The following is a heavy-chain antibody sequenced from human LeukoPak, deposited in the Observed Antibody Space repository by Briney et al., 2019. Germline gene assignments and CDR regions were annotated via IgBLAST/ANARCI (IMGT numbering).Heavy chain of an antibody. J-gene: IGHJ4*02. V-gene: IGHV3-30-3*01. CDR3: AASVSGWLYYFDY. D-gene: IGHD6-19*01. CDR2: ISYDGSNK. CDR1: GFTFSSYA. Sequence: GGSLRLSCAASGFTFSSYAMLWVRQAPGKGLEWVAVISYDGSNKYYADSVKGRFTISRDNSKNTLYLQMNSLRAEDTAVYYCAASVSGWLYYFDYWGQGTLVTVSS.